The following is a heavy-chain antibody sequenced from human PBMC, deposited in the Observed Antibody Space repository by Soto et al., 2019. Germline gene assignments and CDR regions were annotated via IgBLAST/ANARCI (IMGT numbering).Heavy chain of an antibody. CDR2: IYYNGNT. CDR1: GGSISNHY. J-gene: IGHJ4*02. CDR3: TRANWYSEY. D-gene: IGHD7-27*01. Sequence: QVQLQESGPGLVKPSETLSLTCTVSGGSISNHYWSWIRQPPGKGLEWIGYIYYNGNTNYNPSLKSRVTMSVDTSKSQISLKLSPVPAADTAVYYCTRANWYSEYWGQGTLVTVSS. V-gene: IGHV4-59*11.